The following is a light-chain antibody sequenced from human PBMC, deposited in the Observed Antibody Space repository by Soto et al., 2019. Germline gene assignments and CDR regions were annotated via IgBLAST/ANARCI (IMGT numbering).Light chain of an antibody. CDR3: QQYNNRWT. V-gene: IGKV3-15*01. J-gene: IGKJ1*01. CDR1: QSVSTD. CDR2: GAS. Sequence: DIVMTQSPATLSVSPGERATLSCRASQSVSTDLAWFQQKPGQAPRLLIYGASARATGIPARFSGRGSGADLTLTISSLQSEDFAAYYCQQYNNRWTFGQGTKV.